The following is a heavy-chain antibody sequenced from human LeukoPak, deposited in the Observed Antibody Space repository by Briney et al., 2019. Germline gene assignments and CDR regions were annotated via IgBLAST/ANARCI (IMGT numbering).Heavy chain of an antibody. V-gene: IGHV1-46*01. J-gene: IGHJ4*02. CDR2: IYPRDGST. CDR3: ARDQEGFDY. CDR1: GYTFTSNY. Sequence: ASVKVSCKASGYTFTSNYIHWVRQAPGQGLEWMGMIYPRDGSTSYAQKCQGRVTVTRDTSTSTVHMELSGLRSEGTAVYYCARDQEGFDYWGQGTLVTVSS.